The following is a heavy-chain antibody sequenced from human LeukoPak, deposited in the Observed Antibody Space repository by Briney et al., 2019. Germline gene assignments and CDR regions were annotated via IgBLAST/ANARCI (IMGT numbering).Heavy chain of an antibody. D-gene: IGHD3-16*01. V-gene: IGHV1-46*01. J-gene: IGHJ5*02. CDR3: ARSHPLAGGRFDP. CDR1: GYTFTSYY. Sequence: ASVKVSCKASGYTFTSYYMHWVRQAPGQGLEWMGIINPSGGGTSYAQKFQGRVTMTRDTSTSTVYMELSSLRSEDTAVYYCARSHPLAGGRFDPWGQGTLVTVSS. CDR2: INPSGGGT.